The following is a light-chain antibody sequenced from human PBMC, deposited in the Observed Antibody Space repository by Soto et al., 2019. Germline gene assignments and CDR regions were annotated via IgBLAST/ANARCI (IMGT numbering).Light chain of an antibody. Sequence: DIVMTQSPDSLAVSLGERATINCKSSQSVLYSSNNKNYLAWYQQKPGQPPKLLIYWASTRESGVPDRFRGSGSGTDFTLTISSLQAEDVGLYYCQQYYSTPRDAFGGGTKVEIK. J-gene: IGKJ4*01. CDR2: WAS. V-gene: IGKV4-1*01. CDR1: QSVLYSSNNKNY. CDR3: QQYYSTPRDA.